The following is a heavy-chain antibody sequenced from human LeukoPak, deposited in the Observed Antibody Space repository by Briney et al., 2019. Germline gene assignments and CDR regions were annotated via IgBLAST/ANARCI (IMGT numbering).Heavy chain of an antibody. CDR2: VYPGDSDA. D-gene: IGHD3-22*01. V-gene: IGHV5-51*01. Sequence: RAESLKISCKGSGYKFTNYWIGWVRQMPGKGLEWMGSVYPGDSDARYSPSFQGQVTVSADRSISTAYLQWSSLKASDTAMYYCARQFYYDRSGFFEGAYWGQGSLVTVSS. CDR3: ARQFYYDRSGFFEGAY. J-gene: IGHJ4*02. CDR1: GYKFTNYW.